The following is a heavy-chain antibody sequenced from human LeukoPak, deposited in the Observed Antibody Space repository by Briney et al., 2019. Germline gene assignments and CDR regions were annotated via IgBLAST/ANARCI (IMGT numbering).Heavy chain of an antibody. D-gene: IGHD2-8*01. CDR2: IYPGDSDT. J-gene: IGHJ6*03. V-gene: IGHV5-51*01. CDR3: ARLASCTNDVCFSNYYYHMDV. Sequence: KTGESLRISCKGSGYSFTSYWIGWVRQMPGKGLEWMGIIYPGDSDTRYSPSFQGQVTISADKSISTAYLQWSSLKASDTAMYYCARLASCTNDVCFSNYYYHMDVWGKGTTVTVSS. CDR1: GYSFTSYW.